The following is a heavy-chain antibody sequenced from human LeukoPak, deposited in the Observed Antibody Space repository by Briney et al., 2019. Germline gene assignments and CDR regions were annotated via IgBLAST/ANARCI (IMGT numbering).Heavy chain of an antibody. D-gene: IGHD6-13*01. CDR3: ARRIAAAKHFDY. V-gene: IGHV3-33*01. CDR1: GCAFSSYG. CDR2: IWYDGSNK. Sequence: GGSLRLSCAASGCAFSSYGMHWVRQAPGKGLEWVAVIWYDGSNKYCADSVKGRFTISRDNSKNTLYLQMNSLRAEDTAVYYCARRIAAAKHFDYWGQGTLVTVSS. J-gene: IGHJ4*02.